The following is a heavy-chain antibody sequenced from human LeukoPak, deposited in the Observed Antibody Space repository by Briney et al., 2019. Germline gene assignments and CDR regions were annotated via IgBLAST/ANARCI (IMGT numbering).Heavy chain of an antibody. V-gene: IGHV1-2*04. J-gene: IGHJ4*02. CDR2: INPNSGGT. CDR1: GYTFTGYY. D-gene: IGHD2-15*01. CDR3: ARGIAYCSGGSCYAYDY. Sequence: ASVKVSCKASGYTFTGYYMHWVRQAPGQGLEWMGWINPNSGGTNYAQKFQGWVTMTRDTSISTAYMELSRLRSDDTAVYYCARGIAYCSGGSCYAYDYWGQGTLVTVSS.